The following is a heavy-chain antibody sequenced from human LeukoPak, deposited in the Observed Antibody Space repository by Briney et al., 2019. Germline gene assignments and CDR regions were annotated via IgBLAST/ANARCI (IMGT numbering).Heavy chain of an antibody. CDR2: IYYSGST. J-gene: IGHJ3*02. CDR3: ARGHPYYDFWSGYYQDAFDI. CDR1: GGSISSYY. V-gene: IGHV4-59*01. Sequence: SETLSLTCTVSGGSISSYYWSWIRQPPGKGLEWIGYIYYSGSTNYSPSLKSRVTISVDTSKNQFSLKLSSVTAADTAVYYCARGHPYYDFWSGYYQDAFDIWGQGTMVTVSS. D-gene: IGHD3-3*01.